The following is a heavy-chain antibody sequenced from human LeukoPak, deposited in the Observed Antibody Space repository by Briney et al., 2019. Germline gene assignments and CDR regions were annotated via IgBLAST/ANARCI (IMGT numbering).Heavy chain of an antibody. V-gene: IGHV4-59*01. CDR2: IYYSGSI. D-gene: IGHD5-18*01. Sequence: SETLSLTCTVSGGSISSYYWGWIRQPPGKGLEWIGYIYYSGSIKYNPSLKSRVTMSVDTSKNQFSLKLSSVTAADTAVYYCARGSWIQSSPAIYYFDYWGQGTLVTVSS. CDR3: ARGSWIQSSPAIYYFDY. CDR1: GGSISSYY. J-gene: IGHJ4*02.